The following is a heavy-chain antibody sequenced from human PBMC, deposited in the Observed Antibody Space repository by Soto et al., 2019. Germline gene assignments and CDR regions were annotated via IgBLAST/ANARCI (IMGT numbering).Heavy chain of an antibody. D-gene: IGHD3-3*01. V-gene: IGHV1-18*01. Sequence: ASVKVSCKASGYTFTSYGISWVRQAPGQGLEWMGWISAYNGNTNYAQKLQGRVTMTTDTSTSTAYMELRSLRSDDTAVYYCARGTLHYDFWSGYLSPLDPWGQGTLVTVSS. CDR3: ARGTLHYDFWSGYLSPLDP. CDR1: GYTFTSYG. J-gene: IGHJ5*02. CDR2: ISAYNGNT.